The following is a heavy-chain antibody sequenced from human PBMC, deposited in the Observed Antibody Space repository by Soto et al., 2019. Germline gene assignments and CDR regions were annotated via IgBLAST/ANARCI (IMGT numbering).Heavy chain of an antibody. CDR2: IPYDGSNK. CDR3: AKDGYSYGLGFDY. V-gene: IGHV3-30*18. J-gene: IGHJ4*02. D-gene: IGHD5-18*01. CDR1: GFPFSGYG. Sequence: QVQLVESGGGVVQAVRSLRLSCAASGFPFSGYGMHWVCQAPGKGLEWVAVIPYDGSNKYYADSVKGRSTISRDNSKNTLYLQMTSLRAEDTAVSYCAKDGYSYGLGFDYWGQGTLVTVSS.